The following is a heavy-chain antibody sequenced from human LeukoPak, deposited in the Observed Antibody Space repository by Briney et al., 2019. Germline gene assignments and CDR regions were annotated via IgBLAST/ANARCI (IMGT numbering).Heavy chain of an antibody. CDR3: ATRTRWGSYYFDY. Sequence: PGGSLRLSCAASGFTVSSNYMSWVRQAPGKGLEWVSVIYSGGSTYYADSVKGRFTISRDNSKNTLYLQMNSLRAEDTAVYYCATRTRWGSYYFDYWGQGTLVTVSS. V-gene: IGHV3-66*01. D-gene: IGHD7-27*01. J-gene: IGHJ4*02. CDR1: GFTVSSNY. CDR2: IYSGGST.